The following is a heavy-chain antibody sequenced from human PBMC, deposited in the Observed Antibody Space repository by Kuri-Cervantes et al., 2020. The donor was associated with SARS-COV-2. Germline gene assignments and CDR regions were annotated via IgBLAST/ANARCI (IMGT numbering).Heavy chain of an antibody. Sequence: SETLSLTCAVYGGSFSGYYWTWIRQPPGKGLEWIGEINHSGSTNYNPSLKSRVTISVDTSKNQISLKLSSVTAADTAVYYCARSTPFRRLVVISQGGAFDIWGQGTMVTVSS. CDR3: ARSTPFRRLVVISQGGAFDI. J-gene: IGHJ3*02. CDR1: GGSFSGYY. CDR2: INHSGST. D-gene: IGHD3-22*01. V-gene: IGHV4-34*01.